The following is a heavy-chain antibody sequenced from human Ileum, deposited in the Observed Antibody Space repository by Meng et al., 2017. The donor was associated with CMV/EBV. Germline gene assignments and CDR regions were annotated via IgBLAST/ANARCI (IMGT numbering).Heavy chain of an antibody. CDR1: CGSISGYY. CDR3: GRAGARGVPVDI. D-gene: IGHD3-10*01. Sequence: QVAPSGSGPGLVKPSGTLSLTCTVFCGSISGYYWSWNRPPAGKGLEWIGRISTSGSTNYNPSLKSRVTMSVDASKNQFSLKLTSVTAADTAVYYCGRAGARGVPVDIWGQGTLVTVSS. J-gene: IGHJ4*02. CDR2: ISTSGST. V-gene: IGHV4-4*07.